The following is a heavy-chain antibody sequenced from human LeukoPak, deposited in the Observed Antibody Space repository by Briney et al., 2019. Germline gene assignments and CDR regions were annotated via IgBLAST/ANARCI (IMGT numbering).Heavy chain of an antibody. D-gene: IGHD3-3*01. CDR3: ARDRGPYDFWSGYPYYYGMDV. J-gene: IGHJ6*02. CDR1: GFTFSSYS. CDR2: ISSSSYI. V-gene: IGHV3-21*01. Sequence: GGSLRLSCAASGFTFSSYSMNWVRQAPGKGLEWVSSISSSSYIYYADSVKGRFTISRDNAKNSLYLQMNSLTAEDTAVYYCARDRGPYDFWSGYPYYYGMDVWGQGTTVTVSS.